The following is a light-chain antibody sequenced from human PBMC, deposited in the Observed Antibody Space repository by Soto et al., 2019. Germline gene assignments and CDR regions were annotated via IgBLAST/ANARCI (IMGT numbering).Light chain of an antibody. CDR1: QSVSSY. Sequence: EIVMTQSPATLSVSPGERATLSCRASQSVSSYLAWYQQKPGLPPRLLIYDASTRATGIPDRFSGSGSGTEFTLTISSLESADFAVYYCQQYSTWPPLYTFGRGTKLEIK. V-gene: IGKV3-15*01. CDR2: DAS. CDR3: QQYSTWPPLYT. J-gene: IGKJ2*01.